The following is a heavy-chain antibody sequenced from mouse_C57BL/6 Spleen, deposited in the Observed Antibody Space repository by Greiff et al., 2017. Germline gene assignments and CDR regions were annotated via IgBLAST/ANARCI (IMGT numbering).Heavy chain of an antibody. V-gene: IGHV1-78*01. D-gene: IGHD2-4*01. J-gene: IGHJ2*01. CDR3: SRILIYYDYDGSFDD. CDR2: IYPRDGST. CDR1: GYTFTDHT. Sequence: QVQLQQSDAELVKPGASVKISCKVSGYTFTDHTIHWMKQRPEPGLEWIGYIYPRDGSTKYNEKFKGKATLTADQSSSTAYMPLNSLTSEASAVYFCSRILIYYDYDGSFDDWGQGTTLTVAA.